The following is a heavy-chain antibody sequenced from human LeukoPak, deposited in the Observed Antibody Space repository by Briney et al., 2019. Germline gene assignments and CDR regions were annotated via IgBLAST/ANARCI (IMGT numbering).Heavy chain of an antibody. CDR2: IYYTGIT. Sequence: SETLSLTCTVSGGSISSYYWSWIRQPPGKGLEWIGSIYYTGITYYNLSLKSRVTISVDTSKYQCSLRLSSVTAADTAVYYCARSSEWFGELSQVFDYWGQGTLVTVSS. CDR3: ARSSEWFGELSQVFDY. J-gene: IGHJ4*02. V-gene: IGHV4-59*12. D-gene: IGHD3-10*01. CDR1: GGSISSYY.